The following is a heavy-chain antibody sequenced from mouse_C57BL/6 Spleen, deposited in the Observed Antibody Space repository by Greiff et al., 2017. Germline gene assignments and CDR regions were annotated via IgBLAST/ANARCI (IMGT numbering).Heavy chain of an antibody. Sequence: LQQSGAELVRPGASVKMSCKASGYTFTSYNMRWVKQTPRQGLEWIGAIYPGNGDTSYNQKFKGKATLTVDKSSSTGYMQLSSLTSEDSAVYFCARSHYYYGSSYDYFDYWGQGTTLTVSS. D-gene: IGHD1-1*01. CDR1: GYTFTSYN. V-gene: IGHV1-12*01. CDR2: IYPGNGDT. J-gene: IGHJ2*01. CDR3: ARSHYYYGSSYDYFDY.